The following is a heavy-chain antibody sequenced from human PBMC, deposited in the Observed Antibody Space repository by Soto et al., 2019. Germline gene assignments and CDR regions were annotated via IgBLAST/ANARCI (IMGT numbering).Heavy chain of an antibody. CDR3: ARGPPFH. V-gene: IGHV4-30-2*01. Sequence: ISSGGYSWSWIRQPPGKGLEWIGYIYHSGSTYYNPSLKSRVTISVDRSKNQFSLKLSFVIAADTAVYYCARGPPFHWGQGTLVTVSS. CDR1: ISSGGYS. J-gene: IGHJ4*02. D-gene: IGHD3-16*01. CDR2: IYHSGST.